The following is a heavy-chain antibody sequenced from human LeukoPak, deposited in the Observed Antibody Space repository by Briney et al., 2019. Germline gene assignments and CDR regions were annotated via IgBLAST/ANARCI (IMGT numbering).Heavy chain of an antibody. Sequence: PGGSLRLSCAASGFTFSSYAMSLVRQAPGKGLEWVSAISGSGGSTYYADSVKGRFTISRDNSKNTLYLQMNSLGAEDTAVYYCAKDWYDYVWGSYRYYYWGQGTLVTVSS. J-gene: IGHJ4*02. CDR1: GFTFSSYA. D-gene: IGHD3-16*02. V-gene: IGHV3-23*01. CDR3: AKDWYDYVWGSYRYYY. CDR2: ISGSGGST.